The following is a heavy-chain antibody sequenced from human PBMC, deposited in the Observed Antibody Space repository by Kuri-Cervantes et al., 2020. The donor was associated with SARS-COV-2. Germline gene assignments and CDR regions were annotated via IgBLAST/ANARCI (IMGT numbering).Heavy chain of an antibody. J-gene: IGHJ5*02. D-gene: IGHD1-26*01. CDR2: IYTSGST. V-gene: IGHV4-61*02. CDR1: GGSISSGSYY. CDR3: ARGGDWFDP. Sequence: LRLSCTVSGGSISSGSYYWSWIRQPAGKGLEWIGRIYTSGSTNYNPSLKSRVTISVDASKNQFSPKLSSVTAADTAVYYCARGGDWFDPWGQGTLVTVSS.